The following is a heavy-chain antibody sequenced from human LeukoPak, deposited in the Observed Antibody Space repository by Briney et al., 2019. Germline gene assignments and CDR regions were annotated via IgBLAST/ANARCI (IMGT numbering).Heavy chain of an antibody. CDR3: ARDEGSPGALDH. Sequence: PSETLSLTCTVSGVSITSHFWNWIRQSPGQGLEWIGYAYFNGITNYNPSLKSRVTISVDTSKNQFSLRLSSVTAADTAVYYCARDEGSPGALDHWGQGTLVTVSS. CDR2: AYFNGIT. V-gene: IGHV4-59*11. CDR1: GVSITSHF. D-gene: IGHD3-10*01. J-gene: IGHJ4*02.